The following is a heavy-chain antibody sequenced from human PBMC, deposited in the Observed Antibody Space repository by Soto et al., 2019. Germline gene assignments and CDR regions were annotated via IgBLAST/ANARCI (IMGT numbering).Heavy chain of an antibody. CDR2: ITSDSSDI. J-gene: IGHJ4*02. Sequence: GWSLRLSCAASGITFRSYSMSWVRQAPGKGLEWVASITSDSSDIYYEDSVKGRFTISRDNGENSLYLQMTSLGAEDTGVYYCANTYCSGGYCFSSEYWGQGVMVAV. CDR3: ANTYCSGGYCFSSEY. CDR1: GITFRSYS. V-gene: IGHV3-21*01. D-gene: IGHD2-15*01.